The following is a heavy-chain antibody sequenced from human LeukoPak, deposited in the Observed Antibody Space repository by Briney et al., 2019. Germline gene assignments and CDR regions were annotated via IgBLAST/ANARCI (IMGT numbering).Heavy chain of an antibody. CDR3: ARDVTYHGGDWFDP. J-gene: IGHJ5*02. V-gene: IGHV3-48*04. D-gene: IGHD4-23*01. CDR1: EFTFSSYS. Sequence: PGGSLRLSCAASEFTFSSYSMSWVRQAPGKGLEWVSYISSTASSIYYADSVKGRFTISRDNAKNSLYLQMNSLRAEDTAVYYCARDVTYHGGDWFDPGAREPWSPSPQ. CDR2: ISSTASSI.